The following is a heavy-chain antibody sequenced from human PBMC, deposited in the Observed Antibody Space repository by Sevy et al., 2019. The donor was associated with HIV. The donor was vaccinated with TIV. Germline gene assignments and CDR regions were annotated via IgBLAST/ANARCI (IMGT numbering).Heavy chain of an antibody. J-gene: IGHJ4*02. V-gene: IGHV3-33*01. CDR3: ARGGYYYDYAAYYALDS. CDR1: GFTFSNYA. D-gene: IGHD3-22*01. CDR2: IWSDGAYQ. Sequence: GGSLRLSCAATGFTFSNYAMHWVRQAPGKGMEWVAIIWSDGAYQYHGDSVKGRFTISRDNSKNTLYLQMNNVRVEDTAVYYCARGGYYYDYAAYYALDSWGQGTLVTVSS.